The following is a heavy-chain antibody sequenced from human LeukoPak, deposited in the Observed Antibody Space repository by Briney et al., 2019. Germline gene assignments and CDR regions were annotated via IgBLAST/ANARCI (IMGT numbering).Heavy chain of an antibody. CDR1: GYTFTSYG. CDR3: ARVLHYGSGSYYNDYWFDP. CDR2: ISAYNGNT. J-gene: IGHJ5*02. V-gene: IGHV1-18*04. Sequence: ASVKVSCKASGYTFTSYGISWVRQAPGQGLEWVGWISAYNGNTNYAQKLQGRVTMTTDTSTSTAYMELRSLRSDDTAVYYCARVLHYGSGSYYNDYWFDPWGQGTLVTVSP. D-gene: IGHD3-10*01.